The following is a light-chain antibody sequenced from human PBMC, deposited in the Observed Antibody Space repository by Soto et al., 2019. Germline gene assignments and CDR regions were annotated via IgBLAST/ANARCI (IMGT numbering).Light chain of an antibody. J-gene: IGKJ4*01. Sequence: EIVLTQSPATLSIYPGERATLSCRASQSVSSYLAWYQQKPGQAPRLLIYDASNRATGIPARFSGSGSGTDFTLTISSLEPEDFAVYYCQQRSNWPLTFGGGTKV. CDR1: QSVSSY. CDR3: QQRSNWPLT. CDR2: DAS. V-gene: IGKV3-11*01.